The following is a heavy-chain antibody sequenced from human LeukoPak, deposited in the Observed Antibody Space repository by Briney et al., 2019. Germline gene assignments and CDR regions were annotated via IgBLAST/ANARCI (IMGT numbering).Heavy chain of an antibody. V-gene: IGHV1-2*02. CDR2: INPNSGGT. Sequence: MXXXXQAPGQGLEWMGWINPNSGGTNYAQKFQGRVTMTRDTSISTAYMELSRLRSDDTAVYYCARVWADFCGGDCSPFFDYWGQGTLVTVSS. CDR3: ARVWADFCGGDCSPFFDY. D-gene: IGHD2-21*02. J-gene: IGHJ4*02.